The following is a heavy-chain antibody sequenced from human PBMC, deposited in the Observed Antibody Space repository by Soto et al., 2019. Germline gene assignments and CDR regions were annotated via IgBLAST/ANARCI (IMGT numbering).Heavy chain of an antibody. V-gene: IGHV3-30*18. CDR3: AKDPYYYDSSGPGPFDY. J-gene: IGHJ4*02. D-gene: IGHD3-22*01. CDR2: ISYDGSNK. Sequence: GGSLRLSCAASGFTFSSYGMHWVLQAPGKWLEWVAVISYDGSNKYYADSVKVRFTISRYNSKNTLYRQRNSLRAEDTDVYYCAKDPYYYDSSGPGPFDYWRQGTRVTVSS. CDR1: GFTFSSYG.